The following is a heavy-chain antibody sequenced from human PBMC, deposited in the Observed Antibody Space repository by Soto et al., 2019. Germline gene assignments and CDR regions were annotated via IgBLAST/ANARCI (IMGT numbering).Heavy chain of an antibody. D-gene: IGHD1-1*01. CDR1: GYSISSGYY. J-gene: IGHJ4*02. Sequence: SETLSLTCAVSGYSISSGYYWGCIRQPPGKGLEWIGSLYHSGRTSYNPSLKSRVTTTVNTTKNQCSRKLSSVTAADTFEYYCSSIRNLETKSIHWGQGTLVTVSS. CDR2: LYHSGRT. CDR3: SSIRNLETKSIH. V-gene: IGHV4-38-2*01.